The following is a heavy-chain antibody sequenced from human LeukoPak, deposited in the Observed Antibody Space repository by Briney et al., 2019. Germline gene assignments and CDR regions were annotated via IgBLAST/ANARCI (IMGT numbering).Heavy chain of an antibody. V-gene: IGHV3-43*02. CDR1: GFAFDDYA. CDR2: ISWDGGST. D-gene: IGHD3-22*01. CDR3: AKARGYYYGPDY. J-gene: IGHJ4*02. Sequence: GGSLRLSCAASGFAFDDYAMHWVRQAPGTGLEWVSLISWDGGSTYYAGSVKGRFTISRDNSKNSLYLQMNSLRTEDTALYYCAKARGYYYGPDYWGQGTLVTVSS.